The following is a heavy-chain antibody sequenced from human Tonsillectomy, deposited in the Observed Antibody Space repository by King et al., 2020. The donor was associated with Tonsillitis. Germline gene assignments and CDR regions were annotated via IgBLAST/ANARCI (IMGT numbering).Heavy chain of an antibody. CDR3: ARGDTYYYDSSGYQRGFDY. V-gene: IGHV4-34*01. J-gene: IGHJ4*02. CDR2: INHSGST. D-gene: IGHD3-22*01. CDR1: GGSFSGYY. Sequence: HVQLQQWGAGLLKPSETLSLTGAVYGGSFSGYYWSWIRQPPGKGLEWIGEINHSGSTNYNPSLKSRVTISVDTSKNQFSLKLSSVTAADTAVYYCARGDTYYYDSSGYQRGFDYWGQGTLVTVSS.